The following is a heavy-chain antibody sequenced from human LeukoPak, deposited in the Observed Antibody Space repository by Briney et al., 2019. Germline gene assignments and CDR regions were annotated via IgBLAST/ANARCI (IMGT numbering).Heavy chain of an antibody. Sequence: ASVTVSCKASGYTFTSYYMHWVRQAPGQGLERMGIINPSGGSTTYAQKFQGRVTMTRDTSTSTVYMELSSLRSEDTAVYYCARVEGGGSYYGSGTPPFDYWGQGTRVTVSS. V-gene: IGHV1-46*01. J-gene: IGHJ4*02. CDR2: INPSGGST. D-gene: IGHD3-10*01. CDR1: GYTFTSYY. CDR3: ARVEGGGSYYGSGTPPFDY.